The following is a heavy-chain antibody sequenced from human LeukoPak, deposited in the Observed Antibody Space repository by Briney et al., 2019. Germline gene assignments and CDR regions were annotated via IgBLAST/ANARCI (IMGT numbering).Heavy chain of an antibody. J-gene: IGHJ4*02. V-gene: IGHV4-4*07. CDR1: GDSISSYY. Sequence: PSETLSLTCTVSGDSISSYYWSWVRQPAGKGLEWIGRIHPSGNTNYNPSLKSRVTLSVDTSKNQFSLKLSSVTAVDTAVYYCARGPPPDFDYWGRGTLVTVSS. CDR3: ARGPPPDFDY. CDR2: IHPSGNT.